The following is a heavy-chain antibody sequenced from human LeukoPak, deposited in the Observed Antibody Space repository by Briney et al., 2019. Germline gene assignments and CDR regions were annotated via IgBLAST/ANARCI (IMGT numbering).Heavy chain of an antibody. CDR1: GFTFSSYS. Sequence: GGSLRLSCAASGFTFSSYSMNWVRQAPGKGLMWVSGISRDGSIIRYADSVKGRFTISRDNAKNTLYLQMNSLRAEDTAIYYCTVPFTIPSNWGQGTLVTVSS. J-gene: IGHJ4*02. CDR3: TVPFTIPSN. V-gene: IGHV3-74*01. D-gene: IGHD3-3*01. CDR2: ISRDGSII.